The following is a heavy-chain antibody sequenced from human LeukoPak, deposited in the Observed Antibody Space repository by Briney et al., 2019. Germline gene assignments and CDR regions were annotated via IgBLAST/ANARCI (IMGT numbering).Heavy chain of an antibody. CDR3: VIWGDYDVLTGYYVPDY. V-gene: IGHV3-23*01. CDR2: IPGIVTNT. D-gene: IGHD3-9*01. J-gene: IGHJ4*02. Sequence: APSLRPSCVASAFTLSKYSTSCVRHPPGRLMGWDSAIPGIVTNTYYTDSVKGRFTISRDNTKNTVLLQMNSVRHEDTAIYYCVIWGDYDVLTGYYVPDYWGQGTLVTVSS. CDR1: AFTLSKYS.